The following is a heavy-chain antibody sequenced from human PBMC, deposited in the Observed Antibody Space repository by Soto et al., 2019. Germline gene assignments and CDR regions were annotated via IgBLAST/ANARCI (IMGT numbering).Heavy chain of an antibody. CDR2: ISGSGGST. J-gene: IGHJ5*02. V-gene: IGHV3-23*01. Sequence: PGGSLRLSCAASGFTFISYAMSWGRQAPGKGLEWVSAISGSGGSTYYADSVKGRFTISRDNSKNTLYLQMNSLRAEDTAVYYCAKEEPKTLHDSSGYPNWFGPWGQGTLVTVSS. D-gene: IGHD3-22*01. CDR3: AKEEPKTLHDSSGYPNWFGP. CDR1: GFTFISYA.